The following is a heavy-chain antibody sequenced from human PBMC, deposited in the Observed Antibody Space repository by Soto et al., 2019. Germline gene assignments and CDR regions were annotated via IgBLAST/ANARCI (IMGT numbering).Heavy chain of an antibody. J-gene: IGHJ3*01. V-gene: IGHV3-23*01. CDR3: ARGRAVYFSNGIFPYAFDF. CDR2: LSSRGFST. CDR1: GFTFNDYA. Sequence: EVQLLESGGDLVQPGGSLRLSCAASGFTFNDYALTWVRQVPGKGLEWVSSLSSRGFSTHYAESVKGRFTISRDNIKDTVYLEMDSLRGEGTGVYYWARGRAVYFSNGIFPYAFDFWGQGTLVPRSS. D-gene: IGHD2-2*01.